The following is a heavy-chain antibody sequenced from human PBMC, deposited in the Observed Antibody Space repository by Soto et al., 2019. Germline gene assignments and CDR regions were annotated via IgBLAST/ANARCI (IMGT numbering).Heavy chain of an antibody. CDR3: ERGVDRQWADY. V-gene: IGHV4-4*07. D-gene: IGHD6-19*01. CDR2: IYTSGST. CDR1: GGSISSYY. Sequence: PSETLSLTCTVSGGSISSYYWSWIRQPAGKGLEWIGRIYTSGSTNYNPSLKGRVTMSVDTSKNQFSLNLRSVTAADTAMYYCERGVDRQWADYWGQGTLVTVSS. J-gene: IGHJ4*02.